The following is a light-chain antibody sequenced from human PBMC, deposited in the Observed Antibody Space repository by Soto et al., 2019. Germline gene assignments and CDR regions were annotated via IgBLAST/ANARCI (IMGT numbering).Light chain of an antibody. CDR2: TSS. CDR1: QSISTY. V-gene: IGKV1-39*01. CDR3: QQSFSSPRT. J-gene: IGKJ1*01. Sequence: DIQMTQSPSSLSASVGDRVTITCRASQSISTYLNWYQQKPGKAPNLLIYTSSNLQPGVPSRFRGSGSGTDFTLAISSLQPEDFATYYCQQSFSSPRTFGQGTKVEI.